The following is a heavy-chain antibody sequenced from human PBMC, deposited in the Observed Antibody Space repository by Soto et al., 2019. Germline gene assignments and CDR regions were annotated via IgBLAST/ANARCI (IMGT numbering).Heavy chain of an antibody. CDR2: INVANGNT. J-gene: IGHJ5*02. CDR1: GYIFTSYA. Sequence: ASVKVSCKASGYIFTSYAMHWVRQAPGQRLEWMGWINVANGNTKYSQNLQGRVTISRDTSASTAYMELTSLRSEDTAVYYCARYYGVLGTVNSCNSGFDPWGQGTLVTVSS. V-gene: IGHV1-3*01. D-gene: IGHD2-8*02. CDR3: ARYYGVLGTVNSCNSGFDP.